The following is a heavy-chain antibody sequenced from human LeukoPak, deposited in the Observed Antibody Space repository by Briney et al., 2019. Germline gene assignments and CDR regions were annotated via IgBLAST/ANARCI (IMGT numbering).Heavy chain of an antibody. CDR3: AKDISGSGSYWMTYYYYYYMDV. D-gene: IGHD3-10*01. CDR2: IRYDGSNK. CDR1: GFTFSSYG. V-gene: IGHV3-30*02. J-gene: IGHJ6*03. Sequence: GGSLRLSCAASGFTFSSYGMHWVRQAPGKGLEWVAFIRYDGSNKYYADPVKGRFTISRDNSKNTLYLQMNSLRAEDTAVYYCAKDISGSGSYWMTYYYYYYMDVWGKGTTVTISS.